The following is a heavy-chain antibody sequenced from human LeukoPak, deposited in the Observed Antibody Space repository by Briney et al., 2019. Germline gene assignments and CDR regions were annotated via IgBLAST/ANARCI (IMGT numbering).Heavy chain of an antibody. D-gene: IGHD1-26*01. CDR3: TTDGQFEDPPGADEGY. CDR2: IKSKTDGGTT. V-gene: IGHV3-15*01. J-gene: IGHJ4*02. Sequence: GGSLRLSCAASGFTFSSYGMHWVRQAPGKGLEWVGRIKSKTDGGTTDYAAPVKGRFTISRDDSKNTLYLQMNSLKTEDTAVYYCTTDGQFEDPPGADEGYWGQGTLVTVSS. CDR1: GFTFSSYG.